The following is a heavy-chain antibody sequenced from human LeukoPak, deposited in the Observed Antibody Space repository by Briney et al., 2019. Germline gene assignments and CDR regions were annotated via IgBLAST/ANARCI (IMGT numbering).Heavy chain of an antibody. V-gene: IGHV4-59*01. J-gene: IGHJ6*03. CDR2: IDDSGNT. CDR3: ARDSSPDALPYMDA. Sequence: PSETLSLTCLASGGSMKRSYWTWIRQAPGKGLEWIGNIDDSGNTNYSPSLKSRVTISLDTSENQFSLRVTSVTAADRGLYFCARDSSPDALPYMDAWGKGTTVTVSS. CDR1: GGSMKRSY. D-gene: IGHD6-6*01.